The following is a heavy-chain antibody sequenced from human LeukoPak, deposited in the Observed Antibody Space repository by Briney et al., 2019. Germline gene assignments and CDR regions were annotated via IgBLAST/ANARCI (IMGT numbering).Heavy chain of an antibody. CDR3: ARARMGYSSSWYGY. CDR1: GGSFSGYY. Sequence: TSETLSLTCSVYGGSFSGYYWSWIRQPPGKGLEWIGEINHSGSTNYNPSLKSRVTISVDTSKNQFSLKLSSVTAADTAVYYCARARMGYSSSWYGYWGQGTLVTVSS. V-gene: IGHV4-34*01. D-gene: IGHD6-13*01. CDR2: INHSGST. J-gene: IGHJ4*02.